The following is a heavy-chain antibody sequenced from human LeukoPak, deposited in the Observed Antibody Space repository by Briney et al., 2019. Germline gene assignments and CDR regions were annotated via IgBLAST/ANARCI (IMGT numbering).Heavy chain of an antibody. V-gene: IGHV3-9*01. CDR2: ISWNSGSI. CDR1: GFIFNNYA. Sequence: GGSLRLSCAGSGFIFNNYAMHWVRQPPGKGLEWVSGISWNSGSIGYADSVKGRFTISRDNAKNSLYLQMNSLRAEDTALYYCAKDPTYDSSGYPDYWGQGTLVTVSS. CDR3: AKDPTYDSSGYPDY. D-gene: IGHD3-22*01. J-gene: IGHJ4*02.